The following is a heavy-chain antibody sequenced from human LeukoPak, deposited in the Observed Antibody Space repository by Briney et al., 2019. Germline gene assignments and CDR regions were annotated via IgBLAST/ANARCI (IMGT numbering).Heavy chain of an antibody. J-gene: IGHJ4*02. CDR1: GFTFSSYA. CDR3: ARAYCSSTRCSYYFDS. V-gene: IGHV3-23*01. D-gene: IGHD2-2*01. CDR2: ISSGGDSR. Sequence: GGSLRLSCAASGFTFSSYAMGWVRQATGKGLEWVSGISSGGDSRYYAGAVWGRFTISRDNAKNSLYLQMNSLRAEDTAVYYCARAYCSSTRCSYYFDSWGQGTLVTVSS.